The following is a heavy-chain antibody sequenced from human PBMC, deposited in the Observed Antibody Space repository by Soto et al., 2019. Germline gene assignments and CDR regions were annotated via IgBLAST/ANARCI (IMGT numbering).Heavy chain of an antibody. J-gene: IGHJ6*02. V-gene: IGHV6-1*01. CDR2: TYYRSKWYN. Sequence: PSETLSLTCAISGDSVSSNSAAWNWIRQSPSRGLEWLGRTYYRSKWYNDYAVSVKGRISINPDTSKNLFSLQLNSVTPEDTAVYYCARDRKGCFVMLVCGQGTTVTVSS. CDR1: GDSVSSNSAA. CDR3: ARDRKGCFVMLV. D-gene: IGHD3-16*01.